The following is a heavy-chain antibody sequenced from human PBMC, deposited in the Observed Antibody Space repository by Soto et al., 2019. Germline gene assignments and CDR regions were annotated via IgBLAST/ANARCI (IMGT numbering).Heavy chain of an antibody. D-gene: IGHD3-3*01. CDR2: IYYNGST. CDR1: GGSISGYY. V-gene: IGHV4-59*01. CDR3: ARTYYDFWSGYWRWFDP. Sequence: SETLSLTCTVSGGSISGYYWSWIRQPPGMGLEWIGYIYYNGSTNYNPSLKSRVTISVDTSKNQFSLKLSSVTAADTAVYYCARTYYDFWSGYWRWFDPWGQGTLVT. J-gene: IGHJ5*02.